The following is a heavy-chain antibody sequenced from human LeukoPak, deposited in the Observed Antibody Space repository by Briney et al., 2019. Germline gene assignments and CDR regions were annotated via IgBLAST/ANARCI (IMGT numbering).Heavy chain of an antibody. CDR2: IRSTTDT. V-gene: IGHV3-73*01. CDR1: GFTFSGSA. D-gene: IGHD2/OR15-2a*01. Sequence: GGSLKLSCVASGFTFSGSAMHWVRQASGKGLEWVGRIRSTTDTAYAASVKGRFTISRDDSKNTAYLQMNSLKTEDTAVYYCTRLRHSNTDYYYYYGMDVWGQGTTVTVSS. CDR3: TRLRHSNTDYYYYYGMDV. J-gene: IGHJ6*02.